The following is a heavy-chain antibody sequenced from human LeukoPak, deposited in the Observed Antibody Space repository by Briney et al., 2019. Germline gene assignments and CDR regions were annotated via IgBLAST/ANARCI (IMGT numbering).Heavy chain of an antibody. D-gene: IGHD6-19*01. Sequence: GGSLRLSCAASGFTFSSYWMSWVRQAPGKGLEWVANIKQDGSEKYYVDSVKGRFTISRDNAKNSLYLQMNSLRVEDTAVYYCARDVWVDSSGTYGMDVWGQGTTVTVSS. CDR2: IKQDGSEK. J-gene: IGHJ6*02. CDR1: GFTFSSYW. V-gene: IGHV3-7*01. CDR3: ARDVWVDSSGTYGMDV.